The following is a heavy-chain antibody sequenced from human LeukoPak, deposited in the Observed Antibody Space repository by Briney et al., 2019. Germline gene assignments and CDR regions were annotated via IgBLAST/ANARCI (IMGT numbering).Heavy chain of an antibody. V-gene: IGHV1-69*13. CDR3: ATRGSLAVAGQFDC. D-gene: IGHD6-19*01. J-gene: IGHJ4*02. CDR1: GGTFSSYA. CDR2: IIPIFGTA. Sequence: ASVKVSCKASGGTFSSYAISWVRQAPGQGLEWMGGIIPIFGTANYAQKFQGRVTITADESTSTAYMELSSLRSEDTAVYYCATRGSLAVAGQFDCWGQGTLVTVSS.